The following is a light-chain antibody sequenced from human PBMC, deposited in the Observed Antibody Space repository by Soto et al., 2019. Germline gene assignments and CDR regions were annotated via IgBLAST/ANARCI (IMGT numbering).Light chain of an antibody. CDR2: EVS. J-gene: IGLJ1*01. V-gene: IGLV2-8*01. CDR3: SSYVVTIILV. CDR1: SSEVGGYNY. Sequence: QSALTQPPSASGSPGQSVTISCTGTSSEVGGYNYVSWYQHHPGKAPKVIIYEVSKRPSGVPDRFSGSKSGSTASLTVSGLQADDEADYYCSSYVVTIILVFGSATKVTV.